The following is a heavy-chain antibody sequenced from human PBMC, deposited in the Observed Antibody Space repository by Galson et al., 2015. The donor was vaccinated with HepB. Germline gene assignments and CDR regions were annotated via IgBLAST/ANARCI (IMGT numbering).Heavy chain of an antibody. CDR2: INPNSGGT. J-gene: IGHJ4*02. D-gene: IGHD2-2*01. CDR3: ARGPPIVVVPAATPGDY. CDR1: GYTFTGYY. Sequence: SVKVSCKASGYTFTGYYMHWVRQAPGQGLEWMGWINPNSGGTNYAQKFQGWVTMTRDTSISTAYMELSRLRSDDTAVYYCARGPPIVVVPAATPGDYWGQGTLVTVSS. V-gene: IGHV1-2*04.